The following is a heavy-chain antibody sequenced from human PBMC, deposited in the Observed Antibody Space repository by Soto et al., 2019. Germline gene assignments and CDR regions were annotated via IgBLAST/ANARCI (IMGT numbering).Heavy chain of an antibody. V-gene: IGHV3-23*01. CDR3: AAPYSSLYYFDY. CDR1: GFTFSSYA. CDR2: ISGSGGST. Sequence: PGXSLRLACAASGFTFSSYAMSWFRQAPVKGLEWVSAISGSGGSTYYADSVKGRFTISRDNSKNTLYLQMNSLRAEDTAVYYCAAPYSSLYYFDYWGQGTLVTVSS. D-gene: IGHD6-19*01. J-gene: IGHJ4*02.